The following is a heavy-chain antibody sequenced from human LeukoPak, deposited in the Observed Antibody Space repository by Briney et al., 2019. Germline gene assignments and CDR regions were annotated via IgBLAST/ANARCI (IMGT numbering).Heavy chain of an antibody. CDR1: GGTFSSYA. D-gene: IGHD4-17*01. V-gene: IGHV1-69*04. Sequence: SVKVSCKASGGTFSSYAISWVRQAPGQGLEWMGRIIPIFGIANYAQKFQGRVTITADKSTSTAYMELSSLRSEDTAVYYSARDSNGDYGYYFDYWGQGTLVTVSS. CDR2: IIPIFGIA. J-gene: IGHJ4*02. CDR3: ARDSNGDYGYYFDY.